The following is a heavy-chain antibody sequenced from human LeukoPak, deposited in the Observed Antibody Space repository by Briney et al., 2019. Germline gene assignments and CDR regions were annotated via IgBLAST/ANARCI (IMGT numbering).Heavy chain of an antibody. CDR2: ISSSGSTI. J-gene: IGHJ3*02. V-gene: IGHV3-48*03. CDR1: GFTFSSYE. CDR3: ARDYYDSSGYYADASDI. D-gene: IGHD3-22*01. Sequence: GGSLRLSCAASGFTFSSYEMNWVRQAPGKGLEWVSYISSSGSTIYYADSVKGRFTISRDNAKNSLYLQMNSLRAEDTAVYYCARDYYDSSGYYADASDIWGQGTMVTVSS.